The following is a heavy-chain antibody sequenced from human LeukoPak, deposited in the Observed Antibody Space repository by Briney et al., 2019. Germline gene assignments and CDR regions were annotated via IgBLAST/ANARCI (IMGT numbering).Heavy chain of an antibody. CDR2: ISSSGSTI. CDR3: ARLRDGYNYEDY. Sequence: GGSLRLSCAASGFTVSSNYMSWVRQAPGKGLEWVSYISSSGSTIYYADSVKGRFTISRDNAKNSLYLQMNSLRAEDTAVYYCARLRDGYNYEDYWGQGTLVTVSS. D-gene: IGHD5-24*01. V-gene: IGHV3-11*01. J-gene: IGHJ4*02. CDR1: GFTVSSNY.